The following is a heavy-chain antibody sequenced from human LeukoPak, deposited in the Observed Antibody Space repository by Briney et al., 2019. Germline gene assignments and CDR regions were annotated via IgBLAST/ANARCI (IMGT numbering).Heavy chain of an antibody. J-gene: IGHJ2*01. V-gene: IGHV3-7*01. D-gene: IGHD4-17*01. CDR3: ARDLRAGGTWSYGVYFDL. CDR2: IKEDGSER. Sequence: GGSLRLSCAASRFTFSDYYMTWVRQAPGRGLEWVANIKEDGSERNYVDSVKGRFTISRDNAKNSVYLLLNSLTPEDTAVYYCARDLRAGGTWSYGVYFDLWGRGTLVTVSS. CDR1: RFTFSDYY.